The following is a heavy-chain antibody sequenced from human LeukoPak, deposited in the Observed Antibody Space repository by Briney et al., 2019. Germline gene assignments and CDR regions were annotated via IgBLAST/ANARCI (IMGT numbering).Heavy chain of an antibody. CDR1: GFTFSSYD. D-gene: IGHD2-2*01. Sequence: PGGSLRLSCAASGFTFSSYDMHWVRQAPGKGLDWVAVISYDGSNKFYVDSVKGRFTISRDNSKNTLYLQMNSLRAEDTAVYYCAKDSGGEYQLPAYYFDYWGQETLVTVSS. CDR3: AKDSGGEYQLPAYYFDY. J-gene: IGHJ4*02. V-gene: IGHV3-30*18. CDR2: ISYDGSNK.